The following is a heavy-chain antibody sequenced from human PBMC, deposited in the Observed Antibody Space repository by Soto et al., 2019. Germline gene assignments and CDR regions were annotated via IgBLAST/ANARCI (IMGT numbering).Heavy chain of an antibody. Sequence: ASVKVSCKASGYTFTSYAMHWVRQAPGQRLEWMGWINGGNGNTKYSQKFQGRVTITRDTSASTAYMELSSLRSEDTAVYYCARDRYSSGWYLDYWGQGTLVTVS. J-gene: IGHJ4*02. D-gene: IGHD6-19*01. CDR2: INGGNGNT. CDR3: ARDRYSSGWYLDY. V-gene: IGHV1-3*01. CDR1: GYTFTSYA.